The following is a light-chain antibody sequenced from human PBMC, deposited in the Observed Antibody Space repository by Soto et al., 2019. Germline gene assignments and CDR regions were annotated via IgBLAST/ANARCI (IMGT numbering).Light chain of an antibody. Sequence: QSVLTQPASVSGSPGRSITISCTGSSSDVGAYNYVSWYQQHPGKAPKLIIYDVSNRPSGVSNRFSGSKSGNTASLNISGLQAEDEADYYCSSFTTSNTYVFGTGTKLTVL. J-gene: IGLJ1*01. CDR3: SSFTTSNTYV. CDR1: SSDVGAYNY. CDR2: DVS. V-gene: IGLV2-14*03.